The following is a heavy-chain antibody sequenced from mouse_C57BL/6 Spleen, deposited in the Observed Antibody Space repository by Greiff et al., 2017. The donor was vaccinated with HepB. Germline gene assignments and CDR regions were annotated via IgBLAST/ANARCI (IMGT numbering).Heavy chain of an antibody. CDR3: ARWLLPYAMDY. V-gene: IGHV1-53*01. CDR1: GYTFTSYW. D-gene: IGHD2-3*01. J-gene: IGHJ4*01. CDR2: INPSNGGT. Sequence: VQLQQSGTELVKPGASVKLSCKASGYTFTSYWMHWVKQRPGQGLEWIGNINPSNGGTNYNEKFKSKATLTVDKSSSTAYMQLRSLTSEDSAVYYCARWLLPYAMDYWGQGTSVTVSS.